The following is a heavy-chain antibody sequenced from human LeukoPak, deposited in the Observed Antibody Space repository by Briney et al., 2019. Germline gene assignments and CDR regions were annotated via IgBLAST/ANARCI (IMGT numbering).Heavy chain of an antibody. CDR3: ARVPVVTAMVRGPYYYYYMDV. J-gene: IGHJ6*03. V-gene: IGHV3-23*01. Sequence: GGSLRLSCAASGFTFSSYAMSWVRQAPGKGLEWVSAISGSGGSTYYADSVKGRFTISRDNAKNSLYLQMNSLRAEDTAVYYCARVPVVTAMVRGPYYYYYMDVWGKGTTVTVSS. CDR1: GFTFSSYA. D-gene: IGHD5-18*01. CDR2: ISGSGGST.